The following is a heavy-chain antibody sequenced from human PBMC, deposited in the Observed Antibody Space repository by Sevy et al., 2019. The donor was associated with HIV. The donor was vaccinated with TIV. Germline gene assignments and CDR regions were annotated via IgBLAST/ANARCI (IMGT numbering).Heavy chain of an antibody. CDR1: GFTFSSYS. CDR2: IDNNGRTT. J-gene: IGHJ4*02. D-gene: IGHD3-9*01. Sequence: GGSLRLSCAASGFTFSSYSMNGVRQTPGKGLEWISYIDNNGRTTYYADSVEGRFTISRDNAKNSLYLQMKSLRDEDTAVFYCARGSGSGHWLIDYWGQGNLVTVSS. CDR3: ARGSGSGHWLIDY. V-gene: IGHV3-48*02.